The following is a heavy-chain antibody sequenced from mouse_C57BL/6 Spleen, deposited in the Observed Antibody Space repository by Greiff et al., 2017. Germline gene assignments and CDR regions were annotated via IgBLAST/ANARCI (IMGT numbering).Heavy chain of an antibody. CDR3: AKNDYYGYDEEDYYAMDY. V-gene: IGHV2-5*01. CDR2: IWRGGST. Sequence: VQLQQSGPGLVQPSQSLSITCTVSGFSLTSYGVHWVRQSPGKGLEWLGVIWRGGSTDYNAAFMSRLSITKDNSKSQVFFKMNSLQADDTAIYYCAKNDYYGYDEEDYYAMDYWGQGTSVTVSS. D-gene: IGHD2-2*01. CDR1: GFSLTSYG. J-gene: IGHJ4*01.